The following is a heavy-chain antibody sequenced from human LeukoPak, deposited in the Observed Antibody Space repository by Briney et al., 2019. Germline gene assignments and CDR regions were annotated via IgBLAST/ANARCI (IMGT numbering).Heavy chain of an antibody. CDR2: IYTSGST. J-gene: IGHJ5*02. Sequence: PSETLSLTCTVSGGSISSYYWSWIRQPAGKGLEWIGRIYTSGSTNYNPSLKSRVTMSVDTSKNQFSLKLSSVTAVDTAVYYCARSGYDILTGYYHWFDPWGQGTLVTVSS. CDR3: ARSGYDILTGYYHWFDP. CDR1: GGSISSYY. D-gene: IGHD3-9*01. V-gene: IGHV4-4*07.